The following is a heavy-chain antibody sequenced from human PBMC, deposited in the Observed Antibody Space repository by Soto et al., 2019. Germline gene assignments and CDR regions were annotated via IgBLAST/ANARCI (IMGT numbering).Heavy chain of an antibody. CDR1: GGFISSSSYY. V-gene: IGHV4-39*01. J-gene: IGHJ6*02. D-gene: IGHD2-15*01. CDR3: ARHRTVQSLRSGYHCYGMSC. Sequence: PSETLSFTCTVSGGFISSSSYYWGWIRQPPGKGLEWIGSIYYSGSTYYNPSLKSRVTISVDTSKNQFSLKLSSVTAADTAVYYCARHRTVQSLRSGYHCYGMSCWGRGTSDPVAS. CDR2: IYYSGST.